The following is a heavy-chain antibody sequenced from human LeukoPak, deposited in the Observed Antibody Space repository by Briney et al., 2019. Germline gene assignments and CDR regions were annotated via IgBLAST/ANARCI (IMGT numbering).Heavy chain of an antibody. J-gene: IGHJ3*01. CDR2: IDSEGNIT. CDR3: VKDIQLST. CDR1: GFTFSSYW. V-gene: IGHV3-74*01. Sequence: GGALRLSCAASGFTFSSYWMHWVRQAPGKGLVWVSRIDSEGNITSYADSVKGRFTISRDNFNHTLSLQMNSLRVEDTAIYYCVKDIQLSTWGLGTMVTVSS. D-gene: IGHD5-24*01.